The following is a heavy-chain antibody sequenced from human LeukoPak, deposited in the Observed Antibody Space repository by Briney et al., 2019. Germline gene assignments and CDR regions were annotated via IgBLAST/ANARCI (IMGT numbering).Heavy chain of an antibody. D-gene: IGHD5-24*01. J-gene: IGHJ4*02. V-gene: IGHV1-69*04. CDR3: ARARRDGYNFAY. Sequence: ASVKVSCKASGGTFSSYAISWVRQAPGQGLEWMGRIIPILGIANYAQKFQGRVTITADKSTSTAYMALSSLRSEDTAVYYCARARRDGYNFAYWGQGTLVTVSS. CDR1: GGTFSSYA. CDR2: IIPILGIA.